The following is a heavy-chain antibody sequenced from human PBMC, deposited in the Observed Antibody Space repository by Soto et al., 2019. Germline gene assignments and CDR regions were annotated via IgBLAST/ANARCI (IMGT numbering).Heavy chain of an antibody. D-gene: IGHD3-9*01. CDR3: ARDILTGYGGPDAFDI. CDR2: IIPILGIA. V-gene: IGHV1-69*04. Sequence: ASVKVSCKASGGTFSSYTISWVRQAPGQGLEWMGRIIPILGIANYAQKFQGRVTITADKSTSTAYMELSSLRSEDTAVYYCARDILTGYGGPDAFDIWGQGTMVIVSS. J-gene: IGHJ3*02. CDR1: GGTFSSYT.